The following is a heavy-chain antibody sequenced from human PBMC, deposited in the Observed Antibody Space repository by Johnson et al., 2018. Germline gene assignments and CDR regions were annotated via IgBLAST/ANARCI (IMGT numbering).Heavy chain of an antibody. Sequence: QVQLQESGPGLVKPSETLSLTCTVSGGSISSSSYYWGWIRQPPGKGLEWIGYIYYSGSTNYNPSLKSRVIISVDTSKNQFSLKLSSVTAADTAVYYCARGAGSCYDLEDYWGQGTLVTVSS. V-gene: IGHV4-61*01. CDR3: ARGAGSCYDLEDY. CDR1: GGSISSSSYY. J-gene: IGHJ4*02. D-gene: IGHD5-12*01. CDR2: IYYSGST.